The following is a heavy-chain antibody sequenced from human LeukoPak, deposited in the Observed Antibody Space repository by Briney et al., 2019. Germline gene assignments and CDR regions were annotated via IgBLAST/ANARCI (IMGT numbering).Heavy chain of an antibody. Sequence: GTSLRLSCAASGFSFRSYGMHWVRQAPGKGLEWVATISYDGNNKFHSDSVKGRFTISRDNSRNTLYLQMNSLRGEDAAVYSCARGGIPTGPYYYFYYMDVWGNGTAVTVSS. CDR3: ARGGIPTGPYYYFYYMDV. V-gene: IGHV3-30*06. J-gene: IGHJ6*03. CDR1: GFSFRSYG. D-gene: IGHD3-10*01. CDR2: ISYDGNNK.